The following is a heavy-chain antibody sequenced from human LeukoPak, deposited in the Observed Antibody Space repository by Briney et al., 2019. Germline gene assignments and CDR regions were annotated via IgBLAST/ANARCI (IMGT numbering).Heavy chain of an antibody. V-gene: IGHV3-64D*06. CDR1: GFTFSSYA. J-gene: IGHJ4*02. Sequence: GGSLRLSCSASGFTFSSYAMHWVRQAPGKGLKYVSAISSNGGSTYYADSVKGRFTISRDNSKNTLYLQMSSLRAEDTAVYYCVKEPRGGGGFDYWGQGTLVTVSS. CDR3: VKEPRGGGGFDY. D-gene: IGHD3-16*01. CDR2: ISSNGGST.